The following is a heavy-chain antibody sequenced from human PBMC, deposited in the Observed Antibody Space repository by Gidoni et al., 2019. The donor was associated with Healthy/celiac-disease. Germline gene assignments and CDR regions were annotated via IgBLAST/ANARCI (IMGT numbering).Heavy chain of an antibody. CDR1: GYTFTSYY. Sequence: QVQLVQSGAEVKKPGASVKVSCKASGYTFTSYYIHWVRQAPGQGLEWMGIINPSGGSTSYAQKFQGRVTMTRDTSTSTVYMELSSLRSGDTAVYYCARSGPSITMVRGAFDYWGQGTLVTVSS. V-gene: IGHV1-46*01. CDR3: ARSGPSITMVRGAFDY. D-gene: IGHD3-10*01. CDR2: INPSGGST. J-gene: IGHJ4*02.